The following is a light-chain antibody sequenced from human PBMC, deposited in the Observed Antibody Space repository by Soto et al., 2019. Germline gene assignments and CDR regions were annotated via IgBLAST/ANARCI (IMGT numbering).Light chain of an antibody. CDR3: QQYNNWPRT. CDR2: GAS. V-gene: IGKV3-15*01. CDR1: QSVSSN. J-gene: IGKJ1*01. Sequence: EIVMTQSPATLSVSPGQRATLSCRATQSVSSNLAWYLQKPGQAPRLLIYGASTRATGIQDRISGSGSETEFPLTISSLQPEDFAVYYCQQYNNWPRTFGPGTKVEIK.